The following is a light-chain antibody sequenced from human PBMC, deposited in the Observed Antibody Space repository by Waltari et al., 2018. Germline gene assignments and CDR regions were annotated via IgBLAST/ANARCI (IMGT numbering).Light chain of an antibody. CDR1: PSVSSSY. Sequence: EIVFTHAPSTLSLSPVERATPSCRASPSVSSSYLAWYQQKPGQAPRLLIYGASSRATGIPDRFSGSGSGTDFTLTISRLEPEDFAVYYCQQYGSSPLTFGGGTKVEIK. V-gene: IGKV3-20*01. CDR2: GAS. CDR3: QQYGSSPLT. J-gene: IGKJ4*01.